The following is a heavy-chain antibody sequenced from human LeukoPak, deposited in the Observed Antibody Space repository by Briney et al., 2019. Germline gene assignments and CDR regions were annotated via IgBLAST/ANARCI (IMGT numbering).Heavy chain of an antibody. J-gene: IGHJ3*02. D-gene: IGHD3-3*01. Sequence: GGSLRLSCAASGFTFSSYSMNWVRQAPGKGLEWVSVIYSGGSTYYADSVKGRFTISRDNSKNTLYLQMNSLRAEDTAVYYCARAQLYYDFWSGPNSGAFDIWGQGTMVTVSS. V-gene: IGHV3-53*01. CDR2: IYSGGST. CDR1: GFTFSSYS. CDR3: ARAQLYYDFWSGPNSGAFDI.